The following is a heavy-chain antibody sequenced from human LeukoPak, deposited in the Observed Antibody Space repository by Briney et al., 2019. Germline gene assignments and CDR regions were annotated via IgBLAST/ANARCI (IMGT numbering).Heavy chain of an antibody. CDR1: GFTFGDYV. CDR3: TLDYDYVWGSYRYDY. V-gene: IGHV3-49*04. J-gene: IGHJ4*02. D-gene: IGHD3-16*02. CDR2: IRSKAYGGTT. Sequence: GGSLRLSCTASGFTFGDYVMSWVRQAPGKGLEWVGFIRSKAYGGTTKNAASVKGRFTISRDDSRSIAYLQMNSLKTEDTAVYYCTLDYDYVWGSYRYDYWGQGTLVTVSS.